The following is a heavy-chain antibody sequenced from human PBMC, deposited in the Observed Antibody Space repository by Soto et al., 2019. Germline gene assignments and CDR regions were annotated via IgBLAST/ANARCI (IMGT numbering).Heavy chain of an antibody. CDR3: ARRATVIPADAFDI. D-gene: IGHD4-4*01. J-gene: IGHJ3*02. Sequence: GESVTISCKGSGYSFTSYWIGCVRQMPGKGLECMGIIYPGDSDTRYSPSFQGQVTISADKSISTAYLQWSSLKASDTAMYYCARRATVIPADAFDIWGQGTMVTGSS. CDR1: GYSFTSYW. CDR2: IYPGDSDT. V-gene: IGHV5-51*01.